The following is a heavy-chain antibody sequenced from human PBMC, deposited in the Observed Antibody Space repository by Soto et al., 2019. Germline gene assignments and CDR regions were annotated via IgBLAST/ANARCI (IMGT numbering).Heavy chain of an antibody. CDR3: ATAPQDLYATPDY. J-gene: IGHJ4*02. CDR2: INAGNGNT. CDR1: GYTYTSYA. D-gene: IGHD3-16*01. V-gene: IGHV1-3*01. Sequence: GASVKVSCKASGYTYTSYATHWVCQAPGQRLEWMGWINAGNGNTKYSQKFQGRVTITRDTSASTAYMELSSLRSEDTAVYYRATAPQDLYATPDYWGQGTLVTV.